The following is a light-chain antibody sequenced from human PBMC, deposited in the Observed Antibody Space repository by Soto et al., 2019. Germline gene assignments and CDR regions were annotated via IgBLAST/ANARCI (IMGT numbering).Light chain of an antibody. J-gene: IGLJ2*01. V-gene: IGLV4-69*01. CDR2: INTDGSH. Sequence: QSVLTQSPSASASLGASVNLTCTVNSGHTTYAIACHQQQPEKGPRYLMKINTDGSHSKGDGIPDRFSGSSSGAERFLTISSLQYEDEADYYCQTWGTGFRVFGGGTKVTVL. CDR3: QTWGTGFRV. CDR1: SGHTTYA.